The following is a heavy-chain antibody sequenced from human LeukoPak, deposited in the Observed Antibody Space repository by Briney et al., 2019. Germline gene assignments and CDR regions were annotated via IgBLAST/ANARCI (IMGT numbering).Heavy chain of an antibody. Sequence: PGGSLRLSCAASGFTFSSYAMHWVRQAPGKGLEWVAVISYDGSNKYYADSVKGRFTISRDNSKNTLYLQMKSLRAEDTAVYYCARAGRGIVVVRRAFDIWGQGTMVTVSS. V-gene: IGHV3-30-3*01. CDR1: GFTFSSYA. D-gene: IGHD3-22*01. CDR2: ISYDGSNK. CDR3: ARAGRGIVVVRRAFDI. J-gene: IGHJ3*02.